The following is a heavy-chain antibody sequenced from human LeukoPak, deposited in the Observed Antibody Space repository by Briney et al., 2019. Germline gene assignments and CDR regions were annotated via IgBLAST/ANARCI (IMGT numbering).Heavy chain of an antibody. CDR3: AKDDRYFDWFSRIDY. CDR2: IPYDGSNK. CDR1: GFTFSSYG. Sequence: GGSLRLSCAASGFTFSSYGMHWVRQAPGKGLEWVAVIPYDGSNKYYADSVKGRFTISRDNSKNTLYLQMNSLGAEDTAVYYCAKDDRYFDWFSRIDYWGQGTLVTVSS. D-gene: IGHD3-9*01. J-gene: IGHJ4*02. V-gene: IGHV3-30*18.